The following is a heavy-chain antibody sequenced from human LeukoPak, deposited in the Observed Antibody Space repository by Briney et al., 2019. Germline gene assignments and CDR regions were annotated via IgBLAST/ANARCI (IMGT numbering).Heavy chain of an antibody. V-gene: IGHV4-38-2*02. CDR3: ARRGGHYGSGSYYRRNWFDP. Sequence: PSETLSLTCTVSGYSISSGYYWGWIRQPPGKGLEWIGTIYHSGNTYYNPSLKSRVTISLDTSKNQFSLKLSSVTAADTAVYYCARRGGHYGSGSYYRRNWFDPWGQGTLVTVSS. CDR1: GYSISSGYY. J-gene: IGHJ5*02. D-gene: IGHD3-10*01. CDR2: IYHSGNT.